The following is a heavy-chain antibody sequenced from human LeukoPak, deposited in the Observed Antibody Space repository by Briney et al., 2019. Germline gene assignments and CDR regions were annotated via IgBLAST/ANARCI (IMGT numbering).Heavy chain of an antibody. CDR2: ISGSGGST. Sequence: PGGSLRLSCAASGFTFSSYAMSWVRQAPGKGLEWVSAISGSGGSTYHADSVKGRFTISRDNSKNTLYLQMNSLRAEDTAVYYCAKTTGYSSSWYDYWGQGTLVTVSS. CDR1: GFTFSSYA. J-gene: IGHJ4*02. D-gene: IGHD6-13*01. CDR3: AKTTGYSSSWYDY. V-gene: IGHV3-23*01.